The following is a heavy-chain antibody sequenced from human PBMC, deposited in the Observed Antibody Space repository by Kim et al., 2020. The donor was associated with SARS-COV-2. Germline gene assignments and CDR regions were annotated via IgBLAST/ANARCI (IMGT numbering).Heavy chain of an antibody. V-gene: IGHV3-48*03. Sequence: DNGKGRFTHYRDNAKSSLYLQMNSLRAEDTAVYYCARVRYFDYYYYMDVWGKGTTVTVSS. D-gene: IGHD3-9*01. J-gene: IGHJ6*03. CDR3: ARVRYFDYYYYMDV.